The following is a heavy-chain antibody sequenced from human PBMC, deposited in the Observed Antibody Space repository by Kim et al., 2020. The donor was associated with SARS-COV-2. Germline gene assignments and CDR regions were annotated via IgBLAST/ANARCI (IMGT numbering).Heavy chain of an antibody. D-gene: IGHD3-10*01. Sequence: GESLKISCKGSGYSFTSYWISWVCQMPGKGLEWMGRIDPSDSYTNYSPSFQGHVTISADKSISTAYLQWSSLKASDTAMYYCARQGSYGSGSYLLGGLDYWGQGTLVTVSS. CDR3: ARQGSYGSGSYLLGGLDY. V-gene: IGHV5-10-1*01. J-gene: IGHJ4*02. CDR1: GYSFTSYW. CDR2: IDPSDSYT.